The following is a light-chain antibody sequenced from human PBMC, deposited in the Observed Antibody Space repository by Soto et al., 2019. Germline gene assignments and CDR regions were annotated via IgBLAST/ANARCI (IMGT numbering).Light chain of an antibody. V-gene: IGKV3-15*01. Sequence: DIELTQSPATLSLSPGERATLSCRASQDVGNIVAWYQQKPGQAPSLLIYGASTRATGSSDRFSANGSATEFTLTITSLQSEDFAIYYCQQHRSLQVTFGQGTRLEI. J-gene: IGKJ5*01. CDR2: GAS. CDR3: QQHRSLQVT. CDR1: QDVGNI.